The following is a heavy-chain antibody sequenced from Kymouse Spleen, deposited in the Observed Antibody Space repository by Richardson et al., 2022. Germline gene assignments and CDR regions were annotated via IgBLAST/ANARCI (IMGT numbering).Heavy chain of an antibody. Sequence: QLQLQESGPGLVKPSETLSLTCTVSGGSISSSSYYWGWIRQPPGKGLEWIGSIYYSGSTYYNPSLKSRVTISVDTSKNQFSLKLSSVTAADTAVYYCARQGSSWFLGLFDYWGQGTLVTVSS. J-gene: IGHJ4*02. CDR2: IYYSGST. V-gene: IGHV4-39*01. D-gene: IGHD6-13*01. CDR3: ARQGSSWFLGLFDY. CDR1: GGSISSSSYY.